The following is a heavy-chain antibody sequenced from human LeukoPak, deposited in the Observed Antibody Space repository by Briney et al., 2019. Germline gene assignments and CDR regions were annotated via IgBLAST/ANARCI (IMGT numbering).Heavy chain of an antibody. CDR2: INHSGST. Sequence: SETLSLTCAVYGGSFSGYYWSWIRQPPGKGLEWIGEINHSGSTNYNPSLKSRVTISVDTSKNQFSLKLSSVTAADTAVYYCARRITWNWYFDLWGRGTLVTVSS. J-gene: IGHJ2*01. CDR1: GGSFSGYY. D-gene: IGHD3-10*01. V-gene: IGHV4-34*01. CDR3: ARRITWNWYFDL.